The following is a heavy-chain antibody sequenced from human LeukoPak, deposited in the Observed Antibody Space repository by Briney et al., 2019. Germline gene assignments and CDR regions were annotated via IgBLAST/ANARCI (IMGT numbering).Heavy chain of an antibody. J-gene: IGHJ4*02. D-gene: IGHD6-25*01. V-gene: IGHV3-11*01. CDR1: GFIFSDYY. CDR3: ARTAAAGGD. Sequence: GGSLRLSCAASGFIFSDYYMSWIRQAPGKGPEWVSYVSTTGYTTYYADSVKGRFTISRDNAKNSLYLQMNSLSAEDTAVYYCARTAAAGGDWGQGSLVTVSS. CDR2: VSTTGYTT.